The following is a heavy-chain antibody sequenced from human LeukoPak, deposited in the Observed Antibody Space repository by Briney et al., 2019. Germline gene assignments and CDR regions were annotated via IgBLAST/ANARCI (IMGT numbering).Heavy chain of an antibody. CDR3: ARARGNYDFWSGYFYFDY. J-gene: IGHJ4*02. CDR1: GYSISSAYY. V-gene: IGHV4-38-2*02. CDR2: MYHSGST. D-gene: IGHD3-3*01. Sequence: KTSETLSLTCSVSGYSISSAYYWGWIRQPPGKGLEWIGTMYHSGSTNYNPSLKSRVTISVDTSKIQFSLKLSSVTAADTAVYYCARARGNYDFWSGYFYFDYWGQGTLVTVSS.